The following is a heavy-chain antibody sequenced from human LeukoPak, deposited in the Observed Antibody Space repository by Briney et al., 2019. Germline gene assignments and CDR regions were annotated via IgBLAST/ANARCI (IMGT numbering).Heavy chain of an antibody. V-gene: IGHV4-34*01. CDR1: GGSFSGYY. D-gene: IGHD3-3*01. J-gene: IGHJ3*02. CDR2: INHSGST. CDR3: ARGPPTIFGVVIPPLDAFDI. Sequence: PSETLSLTCAVYGGSFSGYYWSWIRQPPGKGLEWIGEINHSGSTNYNPSFKSRVTISVDTSKNQFSLKLSSVTAADTAVYYCARGPPTIFGVVIPPLDAFDIWGQGTMVTVSS.